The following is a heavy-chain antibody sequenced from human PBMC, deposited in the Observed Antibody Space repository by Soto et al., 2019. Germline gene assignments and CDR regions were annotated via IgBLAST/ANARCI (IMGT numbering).Heavy chain of an antibody. CDR3: AKLAVADRFDY. CDR1: GFTFSSYA. Sequence: GGSLRLSCAASGFTFSSYAMHWVRQAPGKGLEWVAVISYDGSNKYYADSVKGRFTISRDNSKNTLYLQMNSLRAEDTAAYYCAKLAVADRFDYWGQGTLVTVSS. D-gene: IGHD6-19*01. J-gene: IGHJ4*02. CDR2: ISYDGSNK. V-gene: IGHV3-30-3*01.